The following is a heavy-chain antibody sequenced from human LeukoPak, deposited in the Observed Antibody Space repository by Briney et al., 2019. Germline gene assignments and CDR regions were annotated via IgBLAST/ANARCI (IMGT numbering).Heavy chain of an antibody. CDR3: ARAKYLSYGYYYYYYMDV. J-gene: IGHJ6*03. Sequence: SQTLSLTWTVSGGSISSGSYYWSWIRQPAGKGLEWIGRIYTSGSTNYNPSLKSRVTISVDTSKNQFSLKLSSVTAADTAVYYCARAKYLSYGYYYYYYMDVWGKGTTVTISS. CDR2: IYTSGST. D-gene: IGHD5-18*01. V-gene: IGHV4-61*02. CDR1: GGSISSGSYY.